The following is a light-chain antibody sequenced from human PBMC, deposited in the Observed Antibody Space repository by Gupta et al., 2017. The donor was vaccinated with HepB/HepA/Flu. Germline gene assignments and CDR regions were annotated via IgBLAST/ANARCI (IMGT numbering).Light chain of an antibody. CDR3: FSYAGGRTFV. CDR1: NRDVGNYNF. Sequence: QSALTQPASVSGSPGPSITISCTGTNRDVGNYNFVSWYQHHPGKAHKVIIYEVSKWPSVVANRFSGSKSGNTASLTISGLQTEDDGDYYSFSYAGGRTFVFGTGTKVTVL. V-gene: IGLV2-23*02. CDR2: EVS. J-gene: IGLJ1*01.